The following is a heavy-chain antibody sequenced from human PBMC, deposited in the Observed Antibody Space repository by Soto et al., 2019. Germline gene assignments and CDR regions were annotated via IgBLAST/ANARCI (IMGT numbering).Heavy chain of an antibody. V-gene: IGHV4-34*01. D-gene: IGHD3-9*01. CDR2: INHSGST. CDR1: GGSFXGYY. Sequence: ASETLSLTCAFYGGSFXGYYWSLIRQPPGKGLEWIGEINHSGSTNYNPSLKSRVTISVDTSKNQFSLKLSSVTAADTAVYYCASTYYDILTGYLNWFDPWGQGTLVTVSS. CDR3: ASTYYDILTGYLNWFDP. J-gene: IGHJ5*02.